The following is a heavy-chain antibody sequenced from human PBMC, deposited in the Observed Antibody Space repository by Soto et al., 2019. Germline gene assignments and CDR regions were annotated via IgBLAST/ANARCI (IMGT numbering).Heavy chain of an antibody. CDR1: DDSISHDF. V-gene: IGHV4-59*01. CDR2: VHYSGST. CDR3: ARMNQLAPKRNAFDI. J-gene: IGHJ3*02. D-gene: IGHD1-1*01. Sequence: TSETLSLTCTVSDDSISHDFWTWIRQPPGKGLEWIGYVHYSGSTDYNPSLKSRVTTSVDTSKNQFSLKLSFVTAADTAVYYCARMNQLAPKRNAFDIWGQGTMVTVSS.